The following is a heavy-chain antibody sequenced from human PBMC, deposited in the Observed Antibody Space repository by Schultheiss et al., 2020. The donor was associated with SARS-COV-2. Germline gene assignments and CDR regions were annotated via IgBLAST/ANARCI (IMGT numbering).Heavy chain of an antibody. J-gene: IGHJ5*02. Sequence: SETLSLTCTVSGGSISSYYWSWIRQPPGKGLEWIGSIYYSGSTYYNPSLKSRVTISVDTSKNQFSLKLSSVTAADTAVYYCASLDGYNHNWIDPWGQGTLVTVSS. V-gene: IGHV4-59*05. CDR2: IYYSGST. CDR3: ASLDGYNHNWIDP. CDR1: GGSISSYY. D-gene: IGHD5-24*01.